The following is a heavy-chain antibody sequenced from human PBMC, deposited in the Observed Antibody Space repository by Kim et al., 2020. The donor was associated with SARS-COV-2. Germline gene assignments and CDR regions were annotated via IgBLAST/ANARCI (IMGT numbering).Heavy chain of an antibody. CDR2: INHSGST. Sequence: SETLSLTCAVYGGSFSGYYWSWIRQPPGKGLEWIGEINHSGSTNYNPSLKSRVTISVDTSKSQFSLKLSSVTAADTAVYYCARVRVAAGKNSGWFDPWGQGTLVTVSS. J-gene: IGHJ5*02. V-gene: IGHV4-34*01. D-gene: IGHD6-13*01. CDR3: ARVRVAAGKNSGWFDP. CDR1: GGSFSGYY.